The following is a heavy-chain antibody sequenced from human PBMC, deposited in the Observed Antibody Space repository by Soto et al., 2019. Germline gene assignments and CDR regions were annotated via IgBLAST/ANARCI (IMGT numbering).Heavy chain of an antibody. J-gene: IGHJ2*01. CDR1: GFTFSSYA. D-gene: IGHD2-2*01. CDR3: AKSAGGYSSTTTCAGNFGYFDL. V-gene: IGHV3-23*01. Sequence: EVQLLESGGGLVQPGGSLRLSCAASGFTFSSYAMSWVHQAPGKVLEWVSGISGSGDSTYYADSVKGRFTISRDNSKSTLYLQMTSLRAYDTAVYYCAKSAGGYSSTTTCAGNFGYFDLWGRGTLVTVSS. CDR2: ISGSGDST.